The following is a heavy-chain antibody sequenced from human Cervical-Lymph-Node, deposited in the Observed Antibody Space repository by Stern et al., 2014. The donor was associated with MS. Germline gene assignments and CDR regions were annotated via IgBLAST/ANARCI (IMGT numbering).Heavy chain of an antibody. CDR2: INPNSGGT. CDR1: GYTFTGYY. V-gene: IGHV1-2*04. Sequence: QVQLVESGAEVKKPGASVKVSCKASGYTFTGYYMHWVRQAPGKGLEWMGWINPNSGGTNYAQKFQGWVTMTRDTSISTAYMELSRLRSDDTAVYYCAREIIQLWSRRYYGMDVWGQGTTVTVSS. CDR3: AREIIQLWSRRYYGMDV. J-gene: IGHJ6*02. D-gene: IGHD5-18*01.